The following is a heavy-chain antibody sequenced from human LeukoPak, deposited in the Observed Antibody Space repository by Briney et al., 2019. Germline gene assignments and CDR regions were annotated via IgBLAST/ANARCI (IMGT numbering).Heavy chain of an antibody. CDR1: GFTFGSYA. Sequence: GRSLRLSCAASGFTFGSYAMHWVRQAPGKGLEWVAVISYDGSNKYYADSVKGRFTISRDNSKNTLYLQMNSLRAEDTAVYYCARDDSRRVVVPAAAACDYWGQGTLVTVSS. J-gene: IGHJ4*02. D-gene: IGHD2-2*01. V-gene: IGHV3-30*01. CDR2: ISYDGSNK. CDR3: ARDDSRRVVVPAAAACDY.